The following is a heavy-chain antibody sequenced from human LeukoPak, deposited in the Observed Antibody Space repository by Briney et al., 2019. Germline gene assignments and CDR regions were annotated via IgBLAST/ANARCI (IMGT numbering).Heavy chain of an antibody. J-gene: IGHJ4*02. Sequence: GGSLRLSCAASGFTFSSYAMRWVRQAPGEGLEWVSAISGSCGSTYYADSVRGQFTISRDNSKNTLYLQMNSLRAEDTAVYYCAKRVRQLVPFEHYWGQGTLVTVSS. V-gene: IGHV3-23*01. CDR1: GFTFSSYA. D-gene: IGHD6-13*01. CDR2: ISGSCGST. CDR3: AKRVRQLVPFEHY.